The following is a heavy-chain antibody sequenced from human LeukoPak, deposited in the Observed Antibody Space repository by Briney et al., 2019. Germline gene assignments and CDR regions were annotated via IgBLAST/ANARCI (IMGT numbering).Heavy chain of an antibody. V-gene: IGHV4-31*03. J-gene: IGHJ3*02. CDR2: IYYSGST. CDR3: ARDDVGSGTPGAFDI. D-gene: IGHD3-10*01. Sequence: SETLSLTCTVSGGSISSGGYYWSWIRQHPGKGLEWIGYIYYSGSTYYNPSLKSRVTISVDTSKNQFSLKLSSVTAADTAVYYCARDDVGSGTPGAFDIWGQGTMVTVSS. CDR1: GGSISSGGYY.